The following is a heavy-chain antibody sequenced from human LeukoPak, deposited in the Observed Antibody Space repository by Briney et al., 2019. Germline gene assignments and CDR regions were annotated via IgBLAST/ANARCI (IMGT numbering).Heavy chain of an antibody. CDR2: IEWDNDQ. CDR1: GFSLSTRGMR. J-gene: IGHJ4*02. CDR3: ARTASVAGNIDY. D-gene: IGHD6-19*01. Sequence: SGPTLANPTQTLTLTCTFSGFSLSTRGMRVSWIRQPPGKALEWLARIEWDNDQFYPTSLESRLTISKDTSKNQVVVTMTNIDPVDTATYYCARTASVAGNIDYWGQGTRVTVSS. V-gene: IGHV2-70*04.